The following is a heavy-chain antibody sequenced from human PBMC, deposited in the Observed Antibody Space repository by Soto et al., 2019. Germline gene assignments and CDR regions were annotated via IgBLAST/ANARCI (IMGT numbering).Heavy chain of an antibody. CDR2: IIPLFGTA. CDR3: ARTRYRGYDYHVPFDY. J-gene: IGHJ4*02. V-gene: IGHV1-69*12. D-gene: IGHD5-12*01. Sequence: QVQLVQSGAEVKKPGSSVKVSCKASGGTFSSYASSWVRQAPGQGLEWMGGIIPLFGTANYAQKFQGRVTITADESTSTVYMELSSLRSEDTAVYYCARTRYRGYDYHVPFDYWGQGSLVTFCS. CDR1: GGTFSSYA.